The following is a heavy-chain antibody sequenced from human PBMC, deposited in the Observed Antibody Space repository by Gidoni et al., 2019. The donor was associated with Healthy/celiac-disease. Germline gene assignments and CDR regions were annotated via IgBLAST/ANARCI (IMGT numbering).Heavy chain of an antibody. CDR1: GLTFSSSA. CDR2: ISGSGGST. Sequence: EVQLLESGGGLVQPGGSLRLSCAASGLTFSSSAMSWVRQAPGKGLEWVSAISGSGGSTYYADSVKGRFTISRDNSKNTLYLQMNSLRAEDTAVYYCAKALAAAAHYYYGMDVWGQGTTVTVSS. CDR3: AKALAAAAHYYYGMDV. J-gene: IGHJ6*02. V-gene: IGHV3-23*01. D-gene: IGHD6-13*01.